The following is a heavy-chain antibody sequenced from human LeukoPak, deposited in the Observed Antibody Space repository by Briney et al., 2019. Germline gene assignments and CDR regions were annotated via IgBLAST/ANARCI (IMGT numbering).Heavy chain of an antibody. Sequence: ASETLSLTCTVSGGSISSYYWSWIRQPPGKGLEWIGYIYYSGSTNYNPSLKSRVTISVDTSKNQFSLKLSSVTAADTAVYYCARVVRGSYLDYWGQGTLVTVSS. CDR3: ARVVRGSYLDY. J-gene: IGHJ4*02. CDR1: GGSISSYY. D-gene: IGHD2-21*01. V-gene: IGHV4-59*01. CDR2: IYYSGST.